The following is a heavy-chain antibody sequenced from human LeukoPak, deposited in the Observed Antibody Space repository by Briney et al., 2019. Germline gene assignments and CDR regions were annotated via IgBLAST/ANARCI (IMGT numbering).Heavy chain of an antibody. CDR2: ISYDGSNK. Sequence: PGESLRLSCAASGFIFSNYAMHWVRQAPGKGLEWVAVISYDGSNKYYADSVKGRFTISRDNSKNTLFLQMNSLRTEDTAVYYRARDLDSSSWYILWFDPWGQGTLVTVSS. D-gene: IGHD6-13*01. CDR1: GFIFSNYA. J-gene: IGHJ5*02. V-gene: IGHV3-30-3*01. CDR3: ARDLDSSSWYILWFDP.